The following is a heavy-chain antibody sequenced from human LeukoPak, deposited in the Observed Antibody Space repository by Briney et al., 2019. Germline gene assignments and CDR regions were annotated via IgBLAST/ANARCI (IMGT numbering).Heavy chain of an antibody. J-gene: IGHJ5*02. CDR1: GGSVSSGSYY. CDR3: ARAVPWFDP. V-gene: IGHV4-61*01. CDR2: IYYSGST. Sequence: SETLSLTCTVSGGSVSSGSYYWSWIRQPPGKGLEWIGYIYYSGSTNCNPSLKSRVTISVDTSKNQFSLKLSSVTAADTAVYYCARAVPWFDPWGQGTLVTVSS.